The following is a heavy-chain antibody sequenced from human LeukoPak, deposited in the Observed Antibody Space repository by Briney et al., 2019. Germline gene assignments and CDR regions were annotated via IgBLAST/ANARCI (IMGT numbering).Heavy chain of an antibody. CDR2: ISYDGSNK. Sequence: GRSLRLSCAASGFTFSSYGMHWVRQAPGKGLEWVAAISYDGSNKYYADSVKGRFTISRDNSKNTLYLQMNSLRAEDTAVYYCARSIAVAGAWGQGTLVTVSS. D-gene: IGHD6-19*01. CDR3: ARSIAVAGA. J-gene: IGHJ5*02. V-gene: IGHV3-30*03. CDR1: GFTFSSYG.